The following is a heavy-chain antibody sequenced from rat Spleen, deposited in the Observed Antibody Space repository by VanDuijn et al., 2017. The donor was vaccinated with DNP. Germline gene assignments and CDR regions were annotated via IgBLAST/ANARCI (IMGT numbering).Heavy chain of an antibody. CDR3: ATYYGFNSYFFDY. V-gene: IGHV5-31*01. CDR1: GFTFNKYW. D-gene: IGHD1-9*01. J-gene: IGHJ2*01. CDR2: ISTDGGRT. Sequence: EVQLVESGGGLVQPGRSLKLSCVASGFTFNKYWMTWIRQVPGKGLEWVASISTDGGRTYYPDSVRGRFTISRDNSQSSLYLQMDNLRSEDTATYFCATYYGFNSYFFDYWGQGVMVTVSS.